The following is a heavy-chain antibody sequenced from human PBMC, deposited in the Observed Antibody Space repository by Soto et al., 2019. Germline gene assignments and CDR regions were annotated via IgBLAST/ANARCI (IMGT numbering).Heavy chain of an antibody. D-gene: IGHD3-3*01. J-gene: IGHJ4*02. V-gene: IGHV4-39*01. CDR2: IYYSGST. CDR3: ATRITIFGVASAFDY. Sequence: KPSETLSLTCTVSGGSISSSSYYWGWIRQPPGKGLEWIGSIYYSGSTYYNPSLKSRVTISVDTSKNQFSLKLSSVTAADTAVYYCATRITIFGVASAFDYWGQGTLVTVSS. CDR1: GGSISSSSYY.